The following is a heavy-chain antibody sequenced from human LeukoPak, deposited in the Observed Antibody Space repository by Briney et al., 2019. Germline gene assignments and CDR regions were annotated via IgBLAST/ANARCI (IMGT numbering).Heavy chain of an antibody. CDR3: ARGGIQLWSNNWFDP. CDR2: IYYSGTT. CDR1: GGSMSSYY. Sequence: PSETLSLTCTVSGGSMSSYYWRWIRQPPGKGLEWIGYIYYSGTTNYNPSLRSRATISVDTSKNQFSLKLSSVTAADTAVYYCARGGIQLWSNNWFDPWGQGTLVTVSS. D-gene: IGHD5-18*01. V-gene: IGHV4-59*01. J-gene: IGHJ5*02.